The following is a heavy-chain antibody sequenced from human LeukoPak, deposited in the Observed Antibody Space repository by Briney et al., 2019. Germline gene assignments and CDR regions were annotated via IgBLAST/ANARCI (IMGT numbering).Heavy chain of an antibody. J-gene: IGHJ4*02. Sequence: SQTLSLTCTVSGGSISSGSYYWSWIRQPAGKGLEWIGRIYTSGRTNHNPSLKSRVTISVDTSKNQFSLKLSSVTAADTAVYYCARATRRDGYNYNYWGQGTLVTVSS. D-gene: IGHD5-24*01. CDR2: IYTSGRT. CDR1: GGSISSGSYY. V-gene: IGHV4-61*02. CDR3: ARATRRDGYNYNY.